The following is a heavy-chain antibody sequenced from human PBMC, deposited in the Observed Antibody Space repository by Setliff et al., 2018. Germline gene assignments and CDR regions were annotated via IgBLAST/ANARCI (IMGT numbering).Heavy chain of an antibody. CDR3: ARRPTGPGAPFDI. V-gene: IGHV4-34*01. J-gene: IGHJ3*02. CDR2: IYHSGST. CDR1: GGSFSGYY. D-gene: IGHD3-10*01. Sequence: SETLSLTCAVYGGSFSGYYWSWIRQHPGKGLEWIGYIYHSGSTYYNPSLKSRVTISVDTSKIQFSLKLISVTAADTALYFCARRPTGPGAPFDIWGHGTMVTVSS.